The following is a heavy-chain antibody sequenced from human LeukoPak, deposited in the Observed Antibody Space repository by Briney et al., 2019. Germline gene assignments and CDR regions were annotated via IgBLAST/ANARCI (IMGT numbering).Heavy chain of an antibody. CDR1: GYTFSTYG. CDR2: ISGYNDKR. CDR3: ARDIVVVVAATPADWFDP. D-gene: IGHD2-15*01. Sequence: GASVKVSCKASGYTFSTYGISWVRQAPGQGLEWMGWISGYNDKRSYAQKVQGRVTMTTDTSTSTAYMELRSLRSDDTAVYYCARDIVVVVAATPADWFDPWGQGTLVTVSS. J-gene: IGHJ5*02. V-gene: IGHV1-18*01.